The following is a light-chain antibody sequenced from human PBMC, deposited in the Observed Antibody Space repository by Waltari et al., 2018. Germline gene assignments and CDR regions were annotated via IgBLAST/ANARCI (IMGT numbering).Light chain of an antibody. CDR3: CSYTGSSTSYG. Sequence: QSALSQPASVSGAPGQPLTIPCTGASTDLARYNLVACYQHHPNRAPQLNIYEATKRPSGISHRFSGAKSGATASLRISGLQADDEADYYCCSYTGSSTSYGCGVGTKVTVL. CDR1: STDLARYNL. V-gene: IGLV2-23*01. J-gene: IGLJ1*01. CDR2: EAT.